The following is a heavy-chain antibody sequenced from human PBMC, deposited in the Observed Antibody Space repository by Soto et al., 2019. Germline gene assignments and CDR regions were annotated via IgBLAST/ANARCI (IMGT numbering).Heavy chain of an antibody. CDR1: GFTFSTCT. D-gene: IGHD1-1*01. V-gene: IGHV3-21*01. CDR3: AREVQPVVRREYDY. CDR2: ISSSDST. Sequence: EVPLVESGGGLVKPGGSLRLSCAVSGFTFSTCTMNWVRQAPGKGLEWVSSISSSDSTYYADSVKGRFTISRDNAKNSLYLQMNSLRAEDTAVYYCAREVQPVVRREYDYWGQGTLVTVSS. J-gene: IGHJ4*02.